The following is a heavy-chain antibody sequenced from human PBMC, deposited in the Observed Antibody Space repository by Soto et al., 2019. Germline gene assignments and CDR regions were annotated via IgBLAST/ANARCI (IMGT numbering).Heavy chain of an antibody. CDR3: ARGDFGEGYFDL. Sequence: QLQLQESGSGLVKASQTLSLTCAVSGGSISSGAYSWSWIRQPPGKGLEWIGYIYDSGSTYYNPTLKSPVTISVDRSKNQFSLKLSSVTAADTAVYYCARGDFGEGYFDLWGRGTLVTVSS. CDR2: IYDSGST. CDR1: GGSISSGAYS. D-gene: IGHD4-17*01. V-gene: IGHV4-30-2*01. J-gene: IGHJ2*01.